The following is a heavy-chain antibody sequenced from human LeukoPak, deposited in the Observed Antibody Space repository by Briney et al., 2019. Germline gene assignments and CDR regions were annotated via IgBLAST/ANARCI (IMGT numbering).Heavy chain of an antibody. V-gene: IGHV4-34*08. J-gene: IGHJ4*02. Sequence: PGGSLRLSCAASGFTVSSNYMSWVRQPPGKGLEWVGEITYRGSGNYNPSLKGRATISINVSQRQFSLSLRSVTAADTATYYCGVYGGDWRFDFWGQGTPITVSS. D-gene: IGHD2-21*02. CDR2: ITYRGSG. CDR1: GFTVSSNY. CDR3: GVYGGDWRFDF.